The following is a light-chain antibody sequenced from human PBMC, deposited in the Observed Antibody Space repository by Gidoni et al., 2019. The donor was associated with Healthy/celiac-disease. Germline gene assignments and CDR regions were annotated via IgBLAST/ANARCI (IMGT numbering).Light chain of an antibody. J-gene: IGKJ3*01. CDR2: GAS. CDR1: QSVSSN. V-gene: IGKV3-15*01. CDR3: QQYNNWLT. Sequence: EIVMTQSPATLSVSPGERATLSCRASQSVSSNLAWYQQKPGQAPRLLIYGASTRATGIPARFSGSGSGTEFTLTISSLQSEDFAVYYCQQYNNWLTFGLGPKWISN.